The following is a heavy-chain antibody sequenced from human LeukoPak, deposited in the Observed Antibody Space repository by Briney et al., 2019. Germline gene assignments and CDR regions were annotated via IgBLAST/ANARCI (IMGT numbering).Heavy chain of an antibody. J-gene: IGHJ4*02. CDR1: GYTFTSYY. Sequence: GASVKVSCKASGYTFTSYYMHWVRQAPGQGLEWMGIINPSGGSTSYAQKFQGRVIMTRDTSTSTVYMELSSLRSEDTAVYYCARGGRGSSWYGTGYYFDYWGQGTLVTVSS. D-gene: IGHD6-13*01. CDR2: INPSGGST. CDR3: ARGGRGSSWYGTGYYFDY. V-gene: IGHV1-46*01.